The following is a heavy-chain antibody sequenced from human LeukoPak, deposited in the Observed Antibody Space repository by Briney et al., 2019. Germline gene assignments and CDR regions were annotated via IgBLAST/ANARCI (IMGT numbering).Heavy chain of an antibody. CDR1: GFTFSSYA. Sequence: GGSLRLSCAASGFTFSSYAMSWVRQAPGKGLEWVSAISGSGGSTYYADSVKGRFTISRDNSKNTLYLQMNSLRAEDTAVYYCANPELVTMVRGVITGNYWGQGTLVTVSS. J-gene: IGHJ4*02. V-gene: IGHV3-23*01. D-gene: IGHD3-10*01. CDR3: ANPELVTMVRGVITGNY. CDR2: ISGSGGST.